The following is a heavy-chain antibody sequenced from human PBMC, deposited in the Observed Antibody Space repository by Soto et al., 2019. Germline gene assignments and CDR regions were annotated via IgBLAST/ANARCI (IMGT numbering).Heavy chain of an antibody. CDR3: ATSPLISSGYSAPRF. CDR2: INHSGST. J-gene: IGHJ4*02. CDR1: GGSFSGYY. D-gene: IGHD3-22*01. Sequence: SETLSLTCAVYGGSFSGYYWSWIRQPPGKGLEWIGEINHSGSTNYNPSLKSRVTISVDTSKNQFSLKLSSVTAADTAVYYCATSPLISSGYSAPRFWGQGTLVTVSS. V-gene: IGHV4-34*01.